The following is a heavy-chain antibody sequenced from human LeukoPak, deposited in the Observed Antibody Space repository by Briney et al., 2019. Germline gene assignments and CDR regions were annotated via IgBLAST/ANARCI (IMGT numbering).Heavy chain of an antibody. J-gene: IGHJ4*02. Sequence: SETLSLTCTVSGGSVSSGSYYWSWIRQPPGTGLEWIGYIYYSGSTNYNPSLKSRVTISVDTSKNQFSLKLSSVTAADTAVYYCARVTTGTTVVFDYWGQGTLVTVSS. CDR3: ARVTTGTTVVFDY. CDR2: IYYSGST. CDR1: GGSVSSGSYY. D-gene: IGHD1-1*01. V-gene: IGHV4-61*01.